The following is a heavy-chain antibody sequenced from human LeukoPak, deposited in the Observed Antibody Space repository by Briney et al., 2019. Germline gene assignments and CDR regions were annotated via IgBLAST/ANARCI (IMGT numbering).Heavy chain of an antibody. CDR1: GGSFSGYY. CDR3: ARQKPSTFRQYGRGRPFDY. V-gene: IGHV4-34*01. CDR2: INYSGIT. Sequence: SETLSLTCAVYGGSFSGYYWSWIRQPPGKGLEWIGEINYSGITNYDPSLKSRVTISVDTSTNQFSLRLTSVTAADTAVYYCARQKPSTFRQYGRGRPFDYWGQGTLVTVSS. D-gene: IGHD2-15*01. J-gene: IGHJ4*02.